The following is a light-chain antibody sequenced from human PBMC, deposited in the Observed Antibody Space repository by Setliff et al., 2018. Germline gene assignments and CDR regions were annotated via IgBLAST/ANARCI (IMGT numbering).Light chain of an antibody. CDR3: CAYTASTTYV. Sequence: QSVLTQPACVSGSPGQSITISCSGTSNDVGAYDLVSWYQQHPGKVPKLIIFDVSNRPSGVSHRFSGSKSGNTASLTISGLQADDEADYYCCAYTASTTYVFVNGTKVTVL. CDR2: DVS. J-gene: IGLJ1*01. V-gene: IGLV2-14*03. CDR1: SNDVGAYDL.